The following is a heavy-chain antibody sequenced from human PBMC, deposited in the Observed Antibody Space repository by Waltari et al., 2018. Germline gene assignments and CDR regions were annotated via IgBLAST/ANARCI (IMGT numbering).Heavy chain of an antibody. CDR3: AKDCTYTGCPEYFQH. J-gene: IGHJ1*01. CDR2: ISVIGSNT. V-gene: IGHV3-23*01. CDR1: GFTFSYYA. Sequence: EVQLLESGGGLVQPGGSLRLSCAASGFTFSYYAMSRVRQSPGAGLDLVSTISVIGSNTYDADSIKGRFTLSRDNSKNTLYLQMNSLRVEDTAVYYCAKDCTYTGCPEYFQHWGQGTLVTVSS. D-gene: IGHD3-16*01.